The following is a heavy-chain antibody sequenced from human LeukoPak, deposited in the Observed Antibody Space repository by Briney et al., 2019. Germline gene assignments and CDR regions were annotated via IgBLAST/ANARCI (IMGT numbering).Heavy chain of an antibody. CDR2: ISYDGSNK. Sequence: GRSLRLSCAASGFTFSSYGMHWVRQAPGKGLEWVAVISYDGSNKYNSDSVKGRFTVSRDNSKNTLYLQMNSLRAEDTAVYYCARVAGISMTGGFDYWGQGTLVTVSS. J-gene: IGHJ4*02. CDR1: GFTFSSYG. D-gene: IGHD6-19*01. V-gene: IGHV3-30*03. CDR3: ARVAGISMTGGFDY.